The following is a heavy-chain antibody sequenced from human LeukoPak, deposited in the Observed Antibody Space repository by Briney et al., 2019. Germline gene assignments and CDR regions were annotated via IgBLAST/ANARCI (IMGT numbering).Heavy chain of an antibody. J-gene: IGHJ6*03. CDR3: ARSERFLEWLRYYYYYMDV. CDR1: GYTFTSYD. Sequence: GASVKVSCKASGYTFTSYDINWVRQATGQGLEWMGWMNPNSGNTGYAQKFQGRVTMTRNTSISTAYMELSSLRSEDTAVYYCARSERFLEWLRYYYYYMDVWGKGTTVTVSS. V-gene: IGHV1-8*01. CDR2: MNPNSGNT. D-gene: IGHD3-3*01.